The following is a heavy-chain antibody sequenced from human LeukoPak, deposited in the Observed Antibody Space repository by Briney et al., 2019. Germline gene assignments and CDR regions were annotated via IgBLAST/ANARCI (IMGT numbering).Heavy chain of an antibody. CDR1: GGSFRSHY. J-gene: IGHJ3*02. Sequence: SETLSLTCTVSGGSFRSHYWSWIRQPAGKGLEWVGRIYASGSTNDNPSLKSRFTMSVDTSKNEFSLKLSSMTAADTAVYYWPRVGEAYGDLPGVFDIWGQGKMVTVSP. D-gene: IGHD4-17*01. V-gene: IGHV4-4*07. CDR2: IYASGST. CDR3: PRVGEAYGDLPGVFDI.